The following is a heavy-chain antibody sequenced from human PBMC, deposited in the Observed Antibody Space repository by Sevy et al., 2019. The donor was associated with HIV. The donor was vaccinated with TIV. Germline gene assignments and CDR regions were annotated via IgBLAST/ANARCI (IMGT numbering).Heavy chain of an antibody. CDR1: GGSFSGYY. D-gene: IGHD3-3*01. CDR2: INHSGST. J-gene: IGHJ5*02. CDR3: ARRRTTSYDFWSGYYRDWFDP. V-gene: IGHV4-34*01. Sequence: SETLSLTCAVYGGSFSGYYWSWIRQPPGKGLERIGEINHSGSTNYNPSLKSRVTISVDTSKNQFSLKLSSVTAADTAVYYCARRRTTSYDFWSGYYRDWFDPWGQGTLVTVSS.